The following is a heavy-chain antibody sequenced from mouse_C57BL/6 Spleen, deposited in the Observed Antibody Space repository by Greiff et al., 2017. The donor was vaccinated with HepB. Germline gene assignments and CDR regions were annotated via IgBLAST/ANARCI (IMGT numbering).Heavy chain of an antibody. Sequence: QVQLQQSGAELVRPGASVTLSCKASGYTFTDYEMHWVKQTPVHGLEWIGAIDPETGGTAYNQKFKGKAILTADKSSSTAYMELRSLTSEDSAVYYCTKEEVYYGYEGFAYWGQGTLVTVSA. CDR3: TKEEVYYGYEGFAY. CDR1: GYTFTDYE. CDR2: IDPETGGT. D-gene: IGHD2-2*01. J-gene: IGHJ3*01. V-gene: IGHV1-15*01.